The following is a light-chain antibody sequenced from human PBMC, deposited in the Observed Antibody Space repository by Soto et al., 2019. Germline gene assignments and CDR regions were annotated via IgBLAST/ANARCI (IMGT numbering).Light chain of an antibody. V-gene: IGKV3-20*01. CDR2: GAS. Sequence: EIVLTQSPGTLSLSPGERATLSCRASQSVSSSYLAWYRQKPGQAPRLLIYGASSSATGIPDRVSASGSGTDFTLTISRLEPEDFAVYYCQQYGSSPCTFGQGTKLQIK. CDR1: QSVSSSY. CDR3: QQYGSSPCT. J-gene: IGKJ2*02.